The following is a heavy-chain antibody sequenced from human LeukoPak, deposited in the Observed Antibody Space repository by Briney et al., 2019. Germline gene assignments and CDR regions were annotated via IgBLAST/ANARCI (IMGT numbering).Heavy chain of an antibody. V-gene: IGHV3-23*01. CDR3: AKGPFVMATIKEYWFDP. CDR2: ISGSGGST. Sequence: GGSLRLSCAASGFTFSSYAMSWVRQAPGKGLEWVSAISGSGGSTYYADSVKGRFTISRDNSKNTLYLKMNSLRAEDTAVYYCAKGPFVMATIKEYWFDPWGQGTLVTVSS. J-gene: IGHJ5*02. D-gene: IGHD5-24*01. CDR1: GFTFSSYA.